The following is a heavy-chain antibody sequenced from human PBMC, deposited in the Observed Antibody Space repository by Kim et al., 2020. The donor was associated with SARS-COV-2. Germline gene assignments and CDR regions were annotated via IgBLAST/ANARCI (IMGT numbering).Heavy chain of an antibody. J-gene: IGHJ5*02. V-gene: IGHV3-21*01. D-gene: IGHD6-19*01. CDR3: ARTSPKNSSGWAFDP. Sequence: SVRGRFTISRDNAKNSLYLQMNSLRAEDTAVYYCARTSPKNSSGWAFDPWGQGTLVTVSS.